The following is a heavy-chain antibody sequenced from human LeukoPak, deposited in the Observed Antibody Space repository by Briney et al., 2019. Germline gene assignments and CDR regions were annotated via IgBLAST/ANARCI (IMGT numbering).Heavy chain of an antibody. D-gene: IGHD6-19*01. CDR1: GGSISSSSYY. Sequence: SETLSLTCTVSGGSISSSSYYWGWIRQPPGKGLEWIGYIYYSGSTNYNPSLKSRVTISVDTSKNQFSLKLSSVTAADTAVYYCAGGYSSGNFDYWGQGTLVTVSS. CDR2: IYYSGST. J-gene: IGHJ4*02. V-gene: IGHV4-61*05. CDR3: AGGYSSGNFDY.